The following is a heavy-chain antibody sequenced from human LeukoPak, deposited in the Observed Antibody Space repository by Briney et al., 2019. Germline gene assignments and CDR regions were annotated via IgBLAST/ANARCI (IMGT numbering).Heavy chain of an antibody. CDR1: GYTFTSYD. CDR2: MNPNSGNT. CDR3: ARGTFEVPYYYYMDV. D-gene: IGHD3-10*01. J-gene: IGHJ6*03. Sequence: ASVKVSCKASGYTFTSYDINWVRQATGQGLEWMGWMNPNSGNTGYAQKFQGRVTITRNTSISTAYMELSSLRSEDTAVYYCARGTFEVPYYYYMDVWGKGTTVTVSS. V-gene: IGHV1-8*03.